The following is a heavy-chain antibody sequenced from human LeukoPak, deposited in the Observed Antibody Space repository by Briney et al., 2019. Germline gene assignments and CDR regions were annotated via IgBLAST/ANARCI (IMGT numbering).Heavy chain of an antibody. CDR1: GFTFSSYS. D-gene: IGHD6-25*01. J-gene: IGHJ4*02. CDR2: ISSSSSTI. Sequence: PGGSLRLSCAASGFTFSSYSMNWVRQAPGKGLEWVSYISSSSSTIYYADSVKGRFTISRDNAKNSLYLQMNSLRAEDTAVYYCAKAGIAAAVDVYDYWGQGTLVTVSS. V-gene: IGHV3-48*04. CDR3: AKAGIAAAVDVYDY.